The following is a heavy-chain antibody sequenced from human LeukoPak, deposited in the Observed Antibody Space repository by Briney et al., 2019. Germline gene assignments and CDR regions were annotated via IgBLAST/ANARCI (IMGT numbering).Heavy chain of an antibody. CDR2: ISSRGSAI. D-gene: IGHD3-22*01. J-gene: IGHJ3*02. CDR1: GFTFSNYE. V-gene: IGHV3-48*03. Sequence: GGPLRLSCAASGFTFSNYEMNWVRQAPGKGLEWVSYISSRGSAIYYADSVKGRFTISRDNAKNSLYLQMNSLRAEDTAVYYCARGYYDSSDYSDAFDIWGQGTMVTVSS. CDR3: ARGYYDSSDYSDAFDI.